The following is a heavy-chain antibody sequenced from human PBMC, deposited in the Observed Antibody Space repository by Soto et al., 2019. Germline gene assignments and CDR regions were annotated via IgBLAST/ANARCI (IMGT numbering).Heavy chain of an antibody. CDR2: VWYDGSNK. J-gene: IGHJ4*02. D-gene: IGHD5-12*01. CDR3: ATLGGEYSGYALDY. V-gene: IGHV3-33*01. CDR1: GFTFRSHG. Sequence: QVQLVESGGGVVQPGTSLRLSCGASGFTFRSHGMYWVRQAPGKGLEWVAIVWYDGSNKYYADSVKGRFTISRDNSKNTVYLQMNGLRVEDTAVYYCATLGGEYSGYALDYWGQGALVTVSS.